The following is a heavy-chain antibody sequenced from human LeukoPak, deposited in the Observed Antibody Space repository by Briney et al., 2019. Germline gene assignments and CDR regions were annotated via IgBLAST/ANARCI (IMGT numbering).Heavy chain of an antibody. Sequence: QPGGSLRLSCAASGFTFSSYAMSWVRQAPGKGLEWVSAISGSGGTTYYADSVKGWFTISRDNSKNTLYLQMNSLRAEDTAVYYCAKAYYYDSSGYHDQYYFDYWGQGTLVTVSS. CDR1: GFTFSSYA. D-gene: IGHD3-22*01. J-gene: IGHJ4*02. CDR3: AKAYYYDSSGYHDQYYFDY. CDR2: ISGSGGTT. V-gene: IGHV3-23*01.